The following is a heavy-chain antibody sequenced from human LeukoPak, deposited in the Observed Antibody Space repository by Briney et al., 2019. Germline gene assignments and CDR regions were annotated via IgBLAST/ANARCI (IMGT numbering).Heavy chain of an antibody. D-gene: IGHD6-19*01. V-gene: IGHV3-21*01. CDR3: ARVATQWLVYYYYMDV. J-gene: IGHJ6*03. CDR2: ISSSSSYI. Sequence: KSGGSLRLSCAASGFTFSSYSMNWVRQAPGKGLEWVSSISSSSSYIYYADSVKGRFTISRDNAKNSLYLQMNSLRAEDTAVYYCARVATQWLVYYYYMDVWGKGTTVTVSS. CDR1: GFTFSSYS.